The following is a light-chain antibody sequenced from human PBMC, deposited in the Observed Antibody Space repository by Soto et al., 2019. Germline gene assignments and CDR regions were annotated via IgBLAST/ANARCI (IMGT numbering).Light chain of an antibody. CDR1: QSISNW. CDR3: QQYKSYWT. V-gene: IGKV1-5*03. J-gene: IGKJ1*01. Sequence: DIQVTQSPSTLSASVGDRVTITCRASQSISNWLAWYQQKPGRAPKLLIYKAFTLESGVPSRFSGSQSGTEFTLTISNLQPDDFATYYCQQYKSYWTFGQGTKVEIK. CDR2: KAF.